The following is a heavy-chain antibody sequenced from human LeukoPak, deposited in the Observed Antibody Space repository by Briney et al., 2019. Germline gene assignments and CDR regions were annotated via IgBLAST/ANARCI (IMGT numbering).Heavy chain of an antibody. V-gene: IGHV1-2*02. CDR2: INPNSGGT. CDR1: GGTFSSYA. Sequence: GASVKVSCKSSGGTFSSYAISWVRQAPGQGLEWMGWINPNSGGTNYAQKFQGRVTMTRDTSISTAYMELSRLRSDDTAVYYCASLAMVQGDYWGQGTLVTVSS. D-gene: IGHD3-10*01. CDR3: ASLAMVQGDY. J-gene: IGHJ4*02.